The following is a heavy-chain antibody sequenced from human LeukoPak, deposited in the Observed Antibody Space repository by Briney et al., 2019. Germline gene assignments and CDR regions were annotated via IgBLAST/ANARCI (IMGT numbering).Heavy chain of an antibody. D-gene: IGHD6-6*01. CDR2: ISYDGSNK. CDR3: AKEMSSSGDY. V-gene: IGHV3-30-3*01. CDR1: GFTFSTYA. J-gene: IGHJ4*02. Sequence: GGSLRLSCVASGFTFSTYAIHCVRQAPGKGLEWVAVISYDGSNKYYADSVKGRFTISRDNSKNTLYLQMNSLRAEDTAVYYCAKEMSSSGDYWGQGTLVTVSS.